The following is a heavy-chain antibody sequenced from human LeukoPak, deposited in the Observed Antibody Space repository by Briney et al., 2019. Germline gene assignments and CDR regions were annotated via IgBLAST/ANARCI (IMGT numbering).Heavy chain of an antibody. Sequence: SETLSLTCTVSGGSISSYYWSWIPQPPGKRLEWIGHIYYSGSTNYNPSLKSRVTISVDTSKNQFSLKLSSVTAADTAVYYCASRSSIWSGYQDTLYYFDSWGQGTLVTVSS. J-gene: IGHJ4*02. CDR3: ASRSSIWSGYQDTLYYFDS. D-gene: IGHD3-3*01. CDR2: IYYSGST. CDR1: GGSISSYY. V-gene: IGHV4-59*01.